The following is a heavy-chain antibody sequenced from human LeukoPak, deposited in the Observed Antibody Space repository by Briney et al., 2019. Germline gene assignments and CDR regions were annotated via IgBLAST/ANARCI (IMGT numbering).Heavy chain of an antibody. CDR3: ARSRYSYGYYFDY. Sequence: NSSETLSLTCAVYGGSFSGYYWSWIRQPPGKGLEWIGEINHSGSNNYNPSLKSRVTISVDTSENQFSLKLSSVTAADTAVYYCARSRYSYGYYFDYWGQGTLVTVSS. D-gene: IGHD5-18*01. CDR2: INHSGSN. J-gene: IGHJ4*02. V-gene: IGHV4-34*01. CDR1: GGSFSGYY.